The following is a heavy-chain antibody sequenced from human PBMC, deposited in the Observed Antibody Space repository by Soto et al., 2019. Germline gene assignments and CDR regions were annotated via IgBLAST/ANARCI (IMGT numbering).Heavy chain of an antibody. CDR3: ARAVQYYDSSGYAN. CDR1: GYSFATSG. J-gene: IGHJ4*02. D-gene: IGHD3-22*01. CDR2: ISAYNGNT. Sequence: QVKLVQSGTEVKQPGASMKVSCKASGYSFATSGISWVRQAPGQGLEWMGWISAYNGNTNYDQKLQDRFTMTTDTSTSTAYLELRNLRSDDTAGYYCARAVQYYDSSGYANWGQGTLVTVSS. V-gene: IGHV1-18*01.